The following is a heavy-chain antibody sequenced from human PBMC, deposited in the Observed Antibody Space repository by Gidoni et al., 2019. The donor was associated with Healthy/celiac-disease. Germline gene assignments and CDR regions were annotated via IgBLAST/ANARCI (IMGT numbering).Heavy chain of an antibody. CDR3: ARSYYYDSSGYFGSFDY. V-gene: IGHV3-66*01. CDR2: MYSGGST. D-gene: IGHD3-22*01. J-gene: IGHJ4*02. Sequence: EVQLVESGGGLVQPGGSLRLSCAASGFTARSNYMSWVRQAPGKGLEWVSVMYSGGSTYYADSVKGRFTISRDNSKNTLYLQMNSLRAEDTAVYYWARSYYYDSSGYFGSFDYWGQGTLVTVSS. CDR1: GFTARSNY.